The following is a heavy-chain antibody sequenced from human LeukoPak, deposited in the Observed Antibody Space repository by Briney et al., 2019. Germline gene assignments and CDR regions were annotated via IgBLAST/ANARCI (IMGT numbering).Heavy chain of an antibody. CDR3: ARGVRGYCSSTSCRRGKNWFDP. CDR1: GGSFSGYY. Sequence: SETLSLTCAVYGGSFSGYYWSWLRQPPGKGLEWIGEINHSGSTNYNPSPKSRVTISVDTSKNQFSLKLSSVTAADTAVYYCARGVRGYCSSTSCRRGKNWFDPWGQGTLVTVSS. CDR2: INHSGST. J-gene: IGHJ5*02. D-gene: IGHD2-2*01. V-gene: IGHV4-34*01.